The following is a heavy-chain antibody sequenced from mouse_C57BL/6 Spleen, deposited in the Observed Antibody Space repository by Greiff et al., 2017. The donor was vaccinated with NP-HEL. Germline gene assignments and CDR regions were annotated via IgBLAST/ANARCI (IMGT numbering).Heavy chain of an antibody. CDR1: GYAFSSSW. Sequence: VQLQQSGPELVKPGASVKISCKASGYAFSSSWMNWVKQRPGKGLEWIGRIYPGDGDTNYNGKFKGKATLTADKSSSTAYMQLSSLTSEDSAVYFCARNYFDYWGQGTTLTVSS. CDR3: ARNYFDY. CDR2: IYPGDGDT. V-gene: IGHV1-82*01. J-gene: IGHJ2*01.